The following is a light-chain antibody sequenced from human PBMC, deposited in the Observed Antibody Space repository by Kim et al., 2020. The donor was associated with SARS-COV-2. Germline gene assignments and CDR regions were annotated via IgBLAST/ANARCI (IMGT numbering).Light chain of an antibody. CDR1: SSDGGGYNY. CDR2: EVS. CDR3: TSYAGSNNFVL. J-gene: IGLJ2*01. Sequence: QSITISCTGTSSDGGGYNYVSWYQQHPGKAPKLMIYEVSKRPSGVPDRFSGSKSGNTASLTVSGLQAEDEADYYCTSYAGSNNFVLFGGGTQLTVL. V-gene: IGLV2-8*01.